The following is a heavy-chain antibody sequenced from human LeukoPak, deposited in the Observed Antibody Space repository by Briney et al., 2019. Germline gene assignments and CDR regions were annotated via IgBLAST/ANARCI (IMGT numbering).Heavy chain of an antibody. CDR3: ARDVGATPGYFDY. V-gene: IGHV4-39*07. D-gene: IGHD1-26*01. J-gene: IGHJ4*02. CDR2: IYYSGST. Sequence: SETLSLTCTVSGGSISSSSYYWGWIRQPPGNGLEWIGSIYYSGSTYYNPSLKSRVTISVDTSKNQFSLKLSSVTAADTAVYYCARDVGATPGYFDYWGQGTLVTVSS. CDR1: GGSISSSSYY.